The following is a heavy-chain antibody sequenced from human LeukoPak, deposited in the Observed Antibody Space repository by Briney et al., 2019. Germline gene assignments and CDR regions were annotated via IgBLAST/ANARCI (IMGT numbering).Heavy chain of an antibody. Sequence: GESLKISCQAFGYNFINFWIGWVRQTPGKGLEWMGIIYPGDSDTRYSPSFQGQVTISADRSVSTAYLQWSSLKASDTAIYYCAKPYCSVGSCYPDTFGIWGQGTMVTVSS. CDR3: AKPYCSVGSCYPDTFGI. D-gene: IGHD2-15*01. V-gene: IGHV5-51*01. J-gene: IGHJ3*02. CDR2: IYPGDSDT. CDR1: GYNFINFW.